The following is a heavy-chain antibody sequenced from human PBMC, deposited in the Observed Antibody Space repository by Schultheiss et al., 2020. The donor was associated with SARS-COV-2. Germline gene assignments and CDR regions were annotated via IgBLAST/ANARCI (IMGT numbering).Heavy chain of an antibody. D-gene: IGHD5-18*01. CDR2: ISSSSSYT. J-gene: IGHJ5*02. CDR3: ARDWDRTWIQPSNWFDP. Sequence: GGSLRLSCAASGFTFSDYYMSWIRQAPGKGLEWVSYISSSSSYTNYADSVKGRFTISRDNAKNSLYLQMNSLRAEDTAVYYCARDWDRTWIQPSNWFDPWGQGTLVTVSS. CDR1: GFTFSDYY. V-gene: IGHV3-11*06.